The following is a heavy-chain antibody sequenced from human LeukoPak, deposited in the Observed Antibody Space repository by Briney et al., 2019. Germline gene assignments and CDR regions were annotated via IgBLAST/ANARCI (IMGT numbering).Heavy chain of an antibody. J-gene: IGHJ4*02. CDR1: GFTLSTYA. D-gene: IGHD5-24*01. CDR3: GRGGRVGTIIDYFDY. CDR2: TSSSDAGT. V-gene: IGHV3-23*01. Sequence: GGSLRLSGAASGFTLSTYARSGVRQTPGKGLDWVASTSSSDAGTYHADSVRGRFTISRDNPKHPLYLQMHRLRAEDTAVYYCGRGGRVGTIIDYFDYWGQGTLVTVSS.